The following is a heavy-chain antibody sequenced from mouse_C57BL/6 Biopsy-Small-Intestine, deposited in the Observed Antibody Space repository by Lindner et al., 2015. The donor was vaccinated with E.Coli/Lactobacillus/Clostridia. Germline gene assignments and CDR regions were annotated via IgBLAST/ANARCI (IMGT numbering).Heavy chain of an antibody. J-gene: IGHJ1*01. Sequence: VQLQESGAELVKPGASVKLSCKASGYTFTSSWMHWVKQRPGEGLEWIGYINPSIDYTEYNQKFKNKATFTADKSSSTAYMQLSSLTSEDSAVYYCARRDTIHWYFDVWGAGTTVTVSS. CDR2: INPSIDYT. CDR1: GYTFTSSW. CDR3: ARRDTIHWYFDV. V-gene: IGHV1S26*01. D-gene: IGHD1-1*02.